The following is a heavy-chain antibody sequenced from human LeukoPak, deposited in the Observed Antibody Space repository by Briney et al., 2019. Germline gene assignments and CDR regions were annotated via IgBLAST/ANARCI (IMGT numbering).Heavy chain of an antibody. CDR1: GYSFTSYW. D-gene: IGHD3-22*01. CDR3: ARMAFSDDSSGLGWYFDL. Sequence: GESLKISCKGSGYSFTSYWIGWVRQMPGKGLEWMGIVYPGDSDTRYSPSFQGQVTISADKSISTAYLQWSSLKASDTAMYYCARMAFSDDSSGLGWYFDLWGRGTLVTVSS. J-gene: IGHJ2*01. CDR2: VYPGDSDT. V-gene: IGHV5-51*01.